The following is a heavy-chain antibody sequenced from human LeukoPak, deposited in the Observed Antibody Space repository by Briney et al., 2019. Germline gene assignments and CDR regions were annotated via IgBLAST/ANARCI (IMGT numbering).Heavy chain of an antibody. D-gene: IGHD6-19*01. J-gene: IGHJ4*02. CDR2: IYYSGST. CDR1: GGSISSSSYY. Sequence: ASETLSLTCTVSGGSISSSSYYWGWIRQPPGKGLEWIGSIYYSGSTYYNPFLKSRVTISVDTSKNQFSLKLSSVTAADTAVYYCARVHGSGWYYFDYWGQGTLVTVSS. V-gene: IGHV4-39*07. CDR3: ARVHGSGWYYFDY.